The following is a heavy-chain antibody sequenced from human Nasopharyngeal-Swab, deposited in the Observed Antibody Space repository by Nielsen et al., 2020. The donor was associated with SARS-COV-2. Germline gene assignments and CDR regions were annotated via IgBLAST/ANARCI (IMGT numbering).Heavy chain of an antibody. CDR3: VKGPRYSRNWYELPPSFDF. CDR2: LSYDGSDQ. D-gene: IGHD6-13*01. Sequence: GESLKISCAASGFTFSTYAMHWVRQAPGKGLEWVAVLSYDGSDQYYADSVQGRFTFSRDNSKNTLYLQMNSLKVEDTAVYYCVKGPRYSRNWYELPPSFDFWGQGTLVTVSS. J-gene: IGHJ4*02. V-gene: IGHV3-30*18. CDR1: GFTFSTYA.